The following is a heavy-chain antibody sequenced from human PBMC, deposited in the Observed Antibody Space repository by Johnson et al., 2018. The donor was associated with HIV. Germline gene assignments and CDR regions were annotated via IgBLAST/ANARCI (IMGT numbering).Heavy chain of an antibody. J-gene: IGHJ3*02. CDR2: ISYDGSNK. Sequence: QVQLVESGGGVVQPGRSLRLSCAASGITFSSYAMHWVRQAPGRGLEWVTVISYDGSNKYYTDSVKGRFTISRDNSKNTLFLQMNSLRAEDTAVYYCAGVLGHNFWSAYYAAADDDGFDIWGQGTMVTVSS. D-gene: IGHD3-3*01. CDR1: GITFSSYA. V-gene: IGHV3-30*14. CDR3: AGVLGHNFWSAYYAAADDDGFDI.